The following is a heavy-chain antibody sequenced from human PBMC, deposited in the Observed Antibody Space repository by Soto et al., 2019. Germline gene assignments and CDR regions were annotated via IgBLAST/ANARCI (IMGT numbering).Heavy chain of an antibody. J-gene: IGHJ4*02. CDR3: AIPRDPGLGPGVLDY. CDR2: ISAYNGNT. D-gene: IGHD2-8*01. V-gene: IGHV1-18*01. Sequence: ASVKVSCKASGHTFTSYGISWVRQAPGQGLEWMGWISAYNGNTNYAQKRQGRVTMTTDTSTSKAYLELRSLRSDDTAVYYCAIPRDPGLGPGVLDYWGQGTLVPVSS. CDR1: GHTFTSYG.